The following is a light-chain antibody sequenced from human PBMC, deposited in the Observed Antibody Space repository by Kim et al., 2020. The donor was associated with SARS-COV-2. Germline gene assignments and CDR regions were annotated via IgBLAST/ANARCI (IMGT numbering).Light chain of an antibody. J-gene: IGLJ2*01. CDR1: SSDVGGYSY. CDR3: SSYTSRSTVV. V-gene: IGLV2-14*03. Sequence: QSALTQPASVSGSPGQSITISCTGSSSDVGGYSYVSWYQQHPGKAPKLMIFDVSNRPSGVSDRFSGSKSGNTASLTISGLQAEDEADYYCSSYTSRSTVVFGGGTQLTVL. CDR2: DVS.